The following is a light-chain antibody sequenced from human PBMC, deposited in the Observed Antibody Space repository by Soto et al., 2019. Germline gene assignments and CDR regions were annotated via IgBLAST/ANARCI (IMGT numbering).Light chain of an antibody. CDR2: KAS. CDR1: ESISNW. J-gene: IGKJ1*01. CDR3: QQFHSYSPT. Sequence: DIQMTQSPSTLPASVGDRVTITCRASESISNWLAWYQQKPGKAPKLRIYKASTLKSGVPSRFSGSGSGTEFTLTITSLQPDDFATYYCQQFHSYSPTFGQGTKVDI. V-gene: IGKV1-5*03.